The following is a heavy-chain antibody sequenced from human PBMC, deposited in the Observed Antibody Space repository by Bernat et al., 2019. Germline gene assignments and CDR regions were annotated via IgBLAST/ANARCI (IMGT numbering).Heavy chain of an antibody. CDR1: GGSVSSGSFY. V-gene: IGHV4-61*01. D-gene: IGHD6-19*01. Sequence: QVQLQESGPGLVKPSETLSLTCTVSGGSVSSGSFYWSWIRQPPGKGLEWIGYIYYSGSTNYNPAHKSRVTISVDTSKNQFFLKLSSVTAADTAVHYCARGIAVAATDGFDPWGQGTLVTVSS. CDR2: IYYSGST. J-gene: IGHJ5*02. CDR3: ARGIAVAATDGFDP.